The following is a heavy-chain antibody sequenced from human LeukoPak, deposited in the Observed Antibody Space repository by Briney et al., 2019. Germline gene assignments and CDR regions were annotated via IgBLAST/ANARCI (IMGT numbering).Heavy chain of an antibody. CDR1: GYTFTSYG. Sequence: ASVKTSCKASGYTFTSYGISWVRQAPGQGLEWMGWISAYNGNTNYAQKLQGRVTMTTDTSTSTAYMELRSLRSDDTAVYYCVRSTTRYYYDSSGYFDYWGQGTLVTVSS. D-gene: IGHD3-22*01. V-gene: IGHV1-18*01. CDR3: VRSTTRYYYDSSGYFDY. CDR2: ISAYNGNT. J-gene: IGHJ4*02.